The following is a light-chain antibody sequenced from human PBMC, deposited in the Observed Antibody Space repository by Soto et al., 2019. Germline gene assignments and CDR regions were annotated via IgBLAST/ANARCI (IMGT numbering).Light chain of an antibody. CDR2: DVS. J-gene: IGLJ3*02. Sequence: QSALTQPASVSGSPGQSITISCTGTSSDVGGYNYVSWYQQHPGKAPKLMIYDVSNRPSGVSNRFSGSKSGNTASLTISGLQAEDAADYYCSSYTSSSSLVFGGGTKETVL. CDR3: SSYTSSSSLV. CDR1: SSDVGGYNY. V-gene: IGLV2-14*03.